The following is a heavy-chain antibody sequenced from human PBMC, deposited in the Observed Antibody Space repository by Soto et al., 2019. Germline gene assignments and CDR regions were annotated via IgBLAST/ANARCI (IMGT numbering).Heavy chain of an antibody. J-gene: IGHJ4*02. CDR3: AREGSCYNF. V-gene: IGHV1-69*13. Sequence: ASVKVSCKASGGSFSNFGISWVRQAPGQGLEWMGGIVPVFGRPHYAQRFRGRLTITADESTSTGYMELSSLRSDDTAVYDCAREGSCYNFWGQGTQVTVSS. CDR1: GGSFSNFG. D-gene: IGHD5-12*01. CDR2: IVPVFGRP.